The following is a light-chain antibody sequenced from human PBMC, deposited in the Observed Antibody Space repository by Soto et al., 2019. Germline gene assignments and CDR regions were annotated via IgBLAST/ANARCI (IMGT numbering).Light chain of an antibody. Sequence: DIQMTQSPSTVSAAXXXXXRXTXRASQNINTWLAWDPQKSGKAPKLLIYDASSVESGVPSRFSGSGSGTEFTLTISSLQPDDFATYYCQQANSYFQTFGQGTKVDIK. J-gene: IGKJ1*01. CDR1: QNINTW. CDR3: QQANSYFQT. V-gene: IGKV1-5*01. CDR2: DAS.